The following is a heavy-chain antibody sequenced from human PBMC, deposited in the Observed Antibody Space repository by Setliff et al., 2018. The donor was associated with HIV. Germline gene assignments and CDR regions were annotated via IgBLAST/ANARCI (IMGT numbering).Heavy chain of an antibody. V-gene: IGHV4-4*02. CDR2: VFHSGSD. J-gene: IGHJ5*02. Sequence: SETLSLTCAVSGGPLNSRNWWSWVRQPPGKGLEWIGEVFHSGSDNSNASLMSRVMISVDTSKNQFSLKLSAVTAADTAVYYCARDHVFGSRTGFDPWGPGILVTVSS. CDR1: GGPLNSRNW. CDR3: ARDHVFGSRTGFDP. D-gene: IGHD3-10*01.